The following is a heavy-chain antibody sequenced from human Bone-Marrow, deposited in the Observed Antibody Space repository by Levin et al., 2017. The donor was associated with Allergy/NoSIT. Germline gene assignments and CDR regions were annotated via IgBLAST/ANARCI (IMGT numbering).Heavy chain of an antibody. D-gene: IGHD6-19*01. CDR3: AREPPLYSSGWQSAREEYFQH. CDR2: ISSSSSYI. Sequence: GESLKISCAASGFTFSSYSMNWVRQAPGKGLEWVSSISSSSSYIYYADSVKGRFTISRDNAKNSLYLQMNSLRAEDTAVYYCAREPPLYSSGWQSAREEYFQHWGQGTLVTVSS. V-gene: IGHV3-21*01. J-gene: IGHJ1*01. CDR1: GFTFSSYS.